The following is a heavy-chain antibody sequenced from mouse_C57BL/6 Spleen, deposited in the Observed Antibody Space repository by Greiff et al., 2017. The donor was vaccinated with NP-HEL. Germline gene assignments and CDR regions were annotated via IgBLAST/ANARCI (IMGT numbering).Heavy chain of an antibody. V-gene: IGHV1-80*01. CDR3: ARSIYYDYHYAMDY. Sequence: QVQLKESGAELVKPGASVKISCEASGYAFSSYWMNWVKQRPGKGLEWIGQIYPGDGDTNYNGKFKGKATLTADKSSSTAYMQLSSLTSEDSAVYFCARSIYYDYHYAMDYWGQGTSVTVSS. D-gene: IGHD2-4*01. J-gene: IGHJ4*01. CDR2: IYPGDGDT. CDR1: GYAFSSYW.